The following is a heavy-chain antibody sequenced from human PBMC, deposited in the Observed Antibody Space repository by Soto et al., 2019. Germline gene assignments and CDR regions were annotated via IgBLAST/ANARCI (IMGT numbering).Heavy chain of an antibody. CDR1: GASIITDNW. D-gene: IGHD3-10*01. J-gene: IGHJ4*02. Sequence: QVQLQESGPGLVKPSGTLSLTCALSGASIITDNWWSWVRQPPGKEMEWIGEIYHSGNTNFNPSVTSRVTISVDTSTNQFPLAVSSVTAADTAIYYCARASASSKLRGVVINWGQGTLVTVSS. CDR2: IYHSGNT. V-gene: IGHV4-4*02. CDR3: ARASASSKLRGVVIN.